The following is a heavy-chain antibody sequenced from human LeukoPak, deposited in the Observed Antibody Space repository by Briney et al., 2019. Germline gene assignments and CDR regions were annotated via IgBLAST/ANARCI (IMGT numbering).Heavy chain of an antibody. CDR1: GGSISGYY. J-gene: IGHJ4*02. D-gene: IGHD3-10*01. CDR3: ARRGYYGWGSVY. Sequence: SETLSLTCTVSGGSISGYYWSWIRQPPGKGLEWIGVVYYSGSTYYSSSLKSRVTISVDTSKNKFSLKLSPVTAADTAIYYCARRGYYGWGSVYWGQGTLVTVSS. CDR2: VYYSGST. V-gene: IGHV4-39*01.